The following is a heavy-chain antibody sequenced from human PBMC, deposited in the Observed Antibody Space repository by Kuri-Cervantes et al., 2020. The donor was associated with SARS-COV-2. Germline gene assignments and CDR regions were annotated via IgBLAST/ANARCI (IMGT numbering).Heavy chain of an antibody. CDR2: IWYDGSNK. V-gene: IGHV3-33*01. CDR1: GFTFSSYG. D-gene: IGHD1-26*01. J-gene: IGHJ5*02. CDR3: ARDISRELPPSGGFDP. Sequence: GRSLKISCAASGFTFSSYGMHWVRQAPGKGLEWVAVIWYDGSNKHYADSVKGRFTISRDNSKNTLYLQMNSLRAEDTAVYYCARDISRELPPSGGFDPWGQGTLVTVSS.